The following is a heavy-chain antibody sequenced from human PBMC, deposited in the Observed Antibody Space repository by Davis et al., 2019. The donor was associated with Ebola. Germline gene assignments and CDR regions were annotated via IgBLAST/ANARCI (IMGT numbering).Heavy chain of an antibody. CDR2: IYYSGST. D-gene: IGHD6-13*01. V-gene: IGHV4-61*01. Sequence: PSETLSLTCTVSGGSVSSGSYYWSWIRQPPGKGLEWIGYIYYSGSTNYNPSLKSRVTISVDTSKNQFSLKLSSVTAADTAVYYCARVVAASLRYGMDVWGQGTTVTVSS. CDR1: GGSVSSGSYY. J-gene: IGHJ6*02. CDR3: ARVVAASLRYGMDV.